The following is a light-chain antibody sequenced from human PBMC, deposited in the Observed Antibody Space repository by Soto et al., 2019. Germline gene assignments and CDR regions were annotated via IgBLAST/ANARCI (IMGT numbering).Light chain of an antibody. CDR2: EVS. CDR1: SSVVGAYDF. V-gene: IGLV2-14*03. J-gene: IGLJ1*01. Sequence: LTQPASVSGSPGQSITISCTGTSSVVGAYDFVSWYQQHPDKAPKLMIYEVSNRPSGVSNRFSGSKSVNTATLTISGLQAEDEADYYCSSYTSSSTRVFGTGTKVTVL. CDR3: SSYTSSSTRV.